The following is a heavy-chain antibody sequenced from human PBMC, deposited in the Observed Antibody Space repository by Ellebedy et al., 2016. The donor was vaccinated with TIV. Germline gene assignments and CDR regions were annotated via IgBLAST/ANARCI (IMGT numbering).Heavy chain of an antibody. CDR2: SNWNGGST. Sequence: GESLKISCAASGFTFDDYGMSWVRQAPGQGLEWGASSNWNGGSTYYAASAKGRFTISRDNAKNSLYLQLNSLRAEDTALYYCAREAAAVTGVYYYGMGVWGQGTTFTVSS. CDR1: GFTFDDYG. D-gene: IGHD6-13*01. J-gene: IGHJ6*02. CDR3: AREAAAVTGVYYYGMGV. V-gene: IGHV3-20*04.